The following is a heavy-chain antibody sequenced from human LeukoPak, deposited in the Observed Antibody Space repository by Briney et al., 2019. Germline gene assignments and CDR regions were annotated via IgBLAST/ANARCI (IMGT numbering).Heavy chain of an antibody. V-gene: IGHV4-31*03. CDR1: GGSLTIGDHY. D-gene: IGHD5-24*01. CDR2: IHPSGIT. J-gene: IGHJ4*02. Sequence: SETLSLTCTVSGGSLTIGDHYWTWIRQHPGKGLEWIGYIHPSGITDYNPSLQSRVTMSLDTSQNQFSLKLTSVIAADTAIYYCARGQDAFKTGYWGQGTLVTVSS. CDR3: ARGQDAFKTGY.